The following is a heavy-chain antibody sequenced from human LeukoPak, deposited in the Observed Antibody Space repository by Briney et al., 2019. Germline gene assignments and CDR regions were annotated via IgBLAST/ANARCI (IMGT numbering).Heavy chain of an antibody. CDR3: ARYSIAAAGTGKYNWFDP. V-gene: IGHV1-2*02. J-gene: IGHJ5*02. D-gene: IGHD6-13*01. Sequence: ASVKVSCKAAGYTFTGYYMHWVRQAPGQGLEWMGWINPNSGGTNYAQKFQGRVTMTRDTSISTAYMELSRLRSDDTAVYYCARYSIAAAGTGKYNWFDPWGQGTLVTVSS. CDR2: INPNSGGT. CDR1: GYTFTGYY.